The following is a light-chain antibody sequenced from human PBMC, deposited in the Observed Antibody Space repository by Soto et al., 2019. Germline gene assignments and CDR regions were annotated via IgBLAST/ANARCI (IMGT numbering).Light chain of an antibody. V-gene: IGKV3-20*01. Sequence: ENVLTQSPGTLSLSQGERATLSCRASQSVSSSYLAWYQRKPGQAPRLLIYSASHRATGIPDRFSGSESGTDFTLTISRLEPEDFAVYYCQQYGDSRWTFGQGTKVDIK. CDR3: QQYGDSRWT. CDR1: QSVSSSY. J-gene: IGKJ1*01. CDR2: SAS.